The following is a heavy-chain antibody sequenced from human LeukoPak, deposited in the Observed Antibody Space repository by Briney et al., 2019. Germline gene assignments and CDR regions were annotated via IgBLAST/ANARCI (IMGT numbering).Heavy chain of an antibody. CDR2: MNPNSGNT. CDR1: GYTFTSYD. CDR3: ARRVAARRVDDY. J-gene: IGHJ4*02. D-gene: IGHD6-6*01. Sequence: EASVKVSCKASGYTFTSYDINWVRQATGQGLEWMGWMNPNSGNTGYAQKFQGRVTMTRNTSISTAYMEQSSLRSEDTAVYYCARRVAARRVDDYWGQGTLVTVSS. V-gene: IGHV1-8*01.